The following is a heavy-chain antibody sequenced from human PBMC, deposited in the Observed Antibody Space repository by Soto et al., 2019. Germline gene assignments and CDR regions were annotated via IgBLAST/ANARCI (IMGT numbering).Heavy chain of an antibody. D-gene: IGHD1-26*01. CDR3: AKDKVESYGGDAFDI. CDR1: GFTFSSYS. V-gene: IGHV3-23*01. Sequence: GGSLRLSCAASGFTFSSYSMSWVRQAPGKGLEWVSVISGSGGSTYYADSVKGRFTISRDNSKNALFLQMNSLRAEDTAVYYCAKDKVESYGGDAFDIWGQGTMVTVSS. CDR2: ISGSGGST. J-gene: IGHJ3*02.